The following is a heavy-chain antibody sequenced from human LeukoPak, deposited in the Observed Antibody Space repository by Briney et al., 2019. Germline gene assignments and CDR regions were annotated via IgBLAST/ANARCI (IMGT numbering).Heavy chain of an antibody. Sequence: SVKVSCRASGGTFSSYAISWVRQAPGQGLEWMGGIIPIFGTANYAQKFQGRVTITADESTSTAYMELSSLRSEDTAVYYCARDEPTAMAWGDWGQGTLVTVSS. J-gene: IGHJ4*02. CDR3: ARDEPTAMAWGD. V-gene: IGHV1-69*01. D-gene: IGHD5-18*01. CDR2: IIPIFGTA. CDR1: GGTFSSYA.